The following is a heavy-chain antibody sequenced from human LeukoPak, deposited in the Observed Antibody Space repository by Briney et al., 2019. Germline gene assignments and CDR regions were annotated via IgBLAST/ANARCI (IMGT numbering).Heavy chain of an antibody. J-gene: IGHJ4*02. CDR1: GFTFSSYA. D-gene: IGHD2-15*01. CDR3: ARDDLYCSGSNCYTKGIDY. V-gene: IGHV3-64*01. Sequence: GGSLRLSCAASGFTFSSYAMLWVRQAPGKGPEYVSAISSNGGSTYYANSIKGRFTISRDNSKNTLYLQMGSLRAEDMAVYYCARDDLYCSGSNCYTKGIDYWGQGTLVTVSS. CDR2: ISSNGGST.